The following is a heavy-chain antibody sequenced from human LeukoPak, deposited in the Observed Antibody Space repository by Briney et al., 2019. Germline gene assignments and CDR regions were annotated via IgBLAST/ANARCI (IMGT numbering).Heavy chain of an antibody. J-gene: IGHJ4*02. Sequence: PSETLSLTCAVYGGSFSGYYWSWIRQPPGKGLEWIGEINHGGSTNYNPSLKSRVTISVDTSKNQFSLKLSSVTAADTAVYYCARSYDYVWGSYRYPFDYWGQGTLVTVSS. CDR2: INHGGST. D-gene: IGHD3-16*02. CDR1: GGSFSGYY. CDR3: ARSYDYVWGSYRYPFDY. V-gene: IGHV4-34*01.